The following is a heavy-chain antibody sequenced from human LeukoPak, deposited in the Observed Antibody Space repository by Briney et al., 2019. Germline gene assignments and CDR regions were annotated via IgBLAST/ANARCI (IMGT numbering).Heavy chain of an antibody. CDR2: IYYSGST. Sequence: PSETLSLTCAVSNDSISSSSFYWGWIRQPPGKGLEWIGSIYYSGSTYYNPSLKSRVTISVDTTKNQFSLKLSSVTAADTAVYYCARDLFVWSSGWYHYFDYWGQGTLVTVSS. CDR3: ARDLFVWSSGWYHYFDY. D-gene: IGHD6-19*01. J-gene: IGHJ4*02. CDR1: NDSISSSSFY. V-gene: IGHV4-39*07.